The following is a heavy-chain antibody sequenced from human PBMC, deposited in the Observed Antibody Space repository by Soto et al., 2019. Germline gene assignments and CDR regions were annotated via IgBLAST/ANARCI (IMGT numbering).Heavy chain of an antibody. Sequence: GPRILSCSTSRWSPNRYKKSWVRQAPGKGLEWVSAISGIVVSTYYADSVKGRFTISRDNSKNTLYLQMNSLRAEDTAVYYCAKDSRYCSGGSCYYYYYMDVWGKGTTVTVSS. D-gene: IGHD2-15*01. CDR3: AKDSRYCSGGSCYYYYYMDV. CDR1: RWSPNRYK. V-gene: IGHV3-23*01. J-gene: IGHJ6*03. CDR2: ISGIVVST.